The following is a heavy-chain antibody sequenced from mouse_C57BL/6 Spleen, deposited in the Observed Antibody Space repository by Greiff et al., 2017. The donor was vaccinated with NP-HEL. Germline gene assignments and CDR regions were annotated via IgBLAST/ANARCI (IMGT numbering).Heavy chain of an antibody. CDR1: GYTFTSYW. CDR3: ARDYGSPLGY. Sequence: QVQLQQPGAELVRPGSSVKLSCKASGYTFTSYWMDWVKQRPGQGLEWIGNIYPSDSETHYNQKFKDKATLTVDKSSSTAYMQLSSLTSEDSAVYYCARDYGSPLGYWGQGTTLTVSS. D-gene: IGHD1-1*01. J-gene: IGHJ2*01. V-gene: IGHV1-61*01. CDR2: IYPSDSET.